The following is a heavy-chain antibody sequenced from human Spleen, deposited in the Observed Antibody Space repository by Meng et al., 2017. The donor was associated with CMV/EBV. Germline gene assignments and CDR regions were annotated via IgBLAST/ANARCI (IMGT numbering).Heavy chain of an antibody. CDR3: AREGGVPGGAYYDFWSGLLYGMDV. CDR2: ISAYNGNT. Sequence: ASVKVSCKASGYTFTSYGISWVRQAPGQGLEWMGWISAYNGNTNYAQKLQGRVTMTTDTSTSTAYMELRSLRSDDTAVYYCAREGGVPGGAYYDFWSGLLYGMDVWGRGTTVTVSS. J-gene: IGHJ6*02. V-gene: IGHV1-18*01. CDR1: GYTFTSYG. D-gene: IGHD3-3*01.